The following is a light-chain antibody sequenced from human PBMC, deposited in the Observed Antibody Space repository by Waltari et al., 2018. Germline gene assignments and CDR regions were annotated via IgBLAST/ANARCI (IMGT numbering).Light chain of an antibody. CDR3: NSYTSSSTLWV. Sequence: QSALTQSASVSGSPGQSITISCTGTSRDVGGYNSVSWYQQHPGKAPKLMIYDVTKRPSGVSDRFSGSKSGNTASLTISGLQAEDEADYYCNSYTSSSTLWVFGGGTKLTVL. J-gene: IGLJ3*02. CDR2: DVT. CDR1: SRDVGGYNS. V-gene: IGLV2-14*01.